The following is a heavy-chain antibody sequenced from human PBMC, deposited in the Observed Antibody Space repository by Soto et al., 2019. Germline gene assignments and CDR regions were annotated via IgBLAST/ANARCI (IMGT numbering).Heavy chain of an antibody. CDR2: ISNDGTNK. Sequence: LRLSCAASGFTFSSHAMHWVRQAPGKGLEWVAVISNDGTNKYYADSVKGRFTISRDNSKNTLYLQMNSLKPEDTAVYNCATPDRVMVFDYWGQGTLVTVS. CDR3: ATPDRVMVFDY. D-gene: IGHD5-18*01. J-gene: IGHJ4*02. CDR1: GFTFSSHA. V-gene: IGHV3-30*04.